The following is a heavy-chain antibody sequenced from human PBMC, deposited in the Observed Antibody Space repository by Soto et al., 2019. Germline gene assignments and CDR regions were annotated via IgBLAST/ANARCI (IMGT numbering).Heavy chain of an antibody. CDR2: IIPIFGTA. CDR1: GGTFSSYA. V-gene: IGHV1-69*12. D-gene: IGHD3-10*01. CDR3: AITYGSSPYYYYYYGMDV. Sequence: QVQLVQSGAEVKKPGSSVKVSCKASGGTFSSYAISWVRQAPGQGLEWMGGIIPIFGTANYAQKFQGRVTITADESTSTAYMELSSLRSEDTAVYYCAITYGSSPYYYYYYGMDVWGQGTTVTVSS. J-gene: IGHJ6*02.